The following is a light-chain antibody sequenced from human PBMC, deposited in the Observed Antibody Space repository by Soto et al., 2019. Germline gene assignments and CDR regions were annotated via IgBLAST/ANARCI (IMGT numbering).Light chain of an antibody. CDR3: SSYTSSNTLEV. J-gene: IGLJ1*01. CDR1: SRDVGGSNY. V-gene: IGLV2-14*01. CDR2: EVS. Sequence: ALVQPASVSGSPGQSITISCTGTSRDVGGSNYVSWYQHHPHRAPKLLIYEVSYRPSGVSSRFSGSKSGNTASLTISGLQAEDEADYYCSSYTSSNTLEVFGVGTKVTV.